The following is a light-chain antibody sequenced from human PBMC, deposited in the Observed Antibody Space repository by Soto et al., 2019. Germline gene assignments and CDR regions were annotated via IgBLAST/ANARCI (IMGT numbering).Light chain of an antibody. V-gene: IGKV3-20*01. CDR1: QSVSGSS. J-gene: IGKJ4*01. CDR3: QQYDSSLT. CDR2: AAS. Sequence: EIVLTQSPGTLSLSPGERATLSCRASQSVSGSSLAWYQQKPGQAPRLLIYAASSRATGIPDRFSGRGSGTDFTLTITRLEPEDFAVYYCQQYDSSLTFGGGTNVEI.